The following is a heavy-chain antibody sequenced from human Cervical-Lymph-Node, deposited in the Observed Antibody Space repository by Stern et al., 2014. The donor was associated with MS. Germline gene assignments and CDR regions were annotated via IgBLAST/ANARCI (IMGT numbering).Heavy chain of an antibody. CDR3: ARDYGDYAFDY. V-gene: IGHV5-51*01. CDR2: IYPGYPDT. J-gene: IGHJ4*02. Sequence: EVQLVQSGAEVKKPGESLKISCKGSGYSFTANWIAWVRQMPGKGLEWMGIIYPGYPDTRYSPSVQGQVTISADKSISTAYLQWSSLKASDTAMYYCARDYGDYAFDYWGQGTLVTVSS. D-gene: IGHD4-17*01. CDR1: GYSFTANW.